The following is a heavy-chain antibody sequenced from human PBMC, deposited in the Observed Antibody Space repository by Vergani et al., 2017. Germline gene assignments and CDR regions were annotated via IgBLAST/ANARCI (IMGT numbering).Heavy chain of an antibody. CDR3: AKSEADY. CDR2: ISYDGSNK. J-gene: IGHJ4*02. CDR1: GFTFSSYA. V-gene: IGHV3-30-3*02. Sequence: QVQLVESGGGVVQPGRSLRLSCAASGFTFSSYAMHWVRQAPGKGLEWVAVISYDGSNKYYADSVKGRFTISRDNSKNTLYLQMNSLRAEDTAVYYCAKSEADYWGQGTLVTVSS.